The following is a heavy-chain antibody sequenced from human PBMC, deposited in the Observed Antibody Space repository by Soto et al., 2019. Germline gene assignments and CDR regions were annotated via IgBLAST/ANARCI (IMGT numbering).Heavy chain of an antibody. J-gene: IGHJ4*02. CDR2: ISADKGNT. D-gene: IGHD3-16*01. CDR1: GYPFVSHG. Sequence: QVQLVQSGTEMKKPGATVKVSCKASGYPFVSHGVHWVRQAPGQTLEWLGWISADKGNTKQSHKLQDRVSLSRDTSATTFCLTLYSLKSEDTAVYFCARGPRLEGDILPPRFGFWGQGTLVTVS. V-gene: IGHV1-3*01. CDR3: ARGPRLEGDILPPRFGF.